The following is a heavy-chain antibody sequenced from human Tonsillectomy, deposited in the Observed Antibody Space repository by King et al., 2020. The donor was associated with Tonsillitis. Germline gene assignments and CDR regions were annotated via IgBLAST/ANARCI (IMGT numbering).Heavy chain of an antibody. CDR2: IKQDGGAK. Sequence: VQLVESGGGLVQPGGSLRLSCAVSGLTFSGYWMSWVRQAPGKGLEWVANIKQDGGAKNYADSVKGRFTVSRDNAKNFLYLQMSSLRADDTAVYYCATTEESYTRGCGYYDFWGQGTVVTVSS. CDR1: GLTFSGYW. J-gene: IGHJ4*02. D-gene: IGHD6-19*01. CDR3: ATTEESYTRGCGYYDF. V-gene: IGHV3-7*03.